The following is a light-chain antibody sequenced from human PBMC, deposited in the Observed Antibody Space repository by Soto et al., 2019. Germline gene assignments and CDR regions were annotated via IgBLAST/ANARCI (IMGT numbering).Light chain of an antibody. Sequence: QSVLTQPASVSGSPGQSITISCTGTSSDVAGYNYVSWYQQHPNKAPKFMIYDVTNRPLGVSNRFSGSKSGNTASLTISGLQAEDEADYYCSSYTSSSTYVFGTGTKVTVL. CDR3: SSYTSSSTYV. V-gene: IGLV2-14*01. CDR1: SSDVAGYNY. CDR2: DVT. J-gene: IGLJ1*01.